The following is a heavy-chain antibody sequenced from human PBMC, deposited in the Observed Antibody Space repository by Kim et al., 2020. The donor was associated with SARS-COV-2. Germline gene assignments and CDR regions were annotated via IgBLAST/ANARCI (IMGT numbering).Heavy chain of an antibody. CDR2: ISAYNGNT. CDR3: ARGSKGYYDFWSGYYPITGQYYYYGMDV. Sequence: ASVKVSCKASGYTFTSYGISWVRQAPGQGLEWMGWISAYNGNTNYAQKLQGRVTMTTDTSTSTAYMELRSLRSDDTAVYYCARGSKGYYDFWSGYYPITGQYYYYGMDVWGQGTTVTVSS. CDR1: GYTFTSYG. J-gene: IGHJ6*02. V-gene: IGHV1-18*01. D-gene: IGHD3-3*01.